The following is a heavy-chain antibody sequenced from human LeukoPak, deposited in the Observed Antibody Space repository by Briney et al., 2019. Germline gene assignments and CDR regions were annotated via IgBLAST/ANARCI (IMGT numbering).Heavy chain of an antibody. CDR3: ARSPEAIYDFWSGYAYGMDV. CDR2: ISYDGSNK. V-gene: IGHV3-30-3*01. Sequence: GGSLRLSCAASGFTFSSYAMHWVGQAPGKGLEWVAVISYDGSNKYYADSVKGRFTISRDNSKNTLYLQMNSLRAEDTAVYYCARSPEAIYDFWSGYAYGMDVWGQGTTVTVSS. J-gene: IGHJ6*02. D-gene: IGHD3-3*01. CDR1: GFTFSSYA.